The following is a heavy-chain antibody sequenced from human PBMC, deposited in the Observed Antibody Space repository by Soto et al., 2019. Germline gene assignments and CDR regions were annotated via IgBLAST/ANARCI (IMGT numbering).Heavy chain of an antibody. CDR3: VRDYDSSGYNSDY. CDR1: GFTFSDYY. V-gene: IGHV3-11*04. D-gene: IGHD3-22*01. J-gene: IGHJ4*02. Sequence: GGSLRLSCAASGFTFSDYYMSWIRQAPGKGLEWVSYISSSGSTIYYADSVKGRFTISRDNAKNSLYLQMNSLRAEGTAVYYCVRDYDSSGYNSDYWGQGTPVTVSS. CDR2: ISSSGSTI.